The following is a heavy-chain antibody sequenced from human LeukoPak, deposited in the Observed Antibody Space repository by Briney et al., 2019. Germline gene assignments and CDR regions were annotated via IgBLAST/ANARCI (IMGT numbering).Heavy chain of an antibody. J-gene: IGHJ3*02. V-gene: IGHV3-23*01. Sequence: GGSLRLSCVGSGFTFSSYAMSWVRQAPGKGLEWVSAISSSSSSTYYADSVKGRFTISRDNSKNTLYLQMNSLRAEDTAVYYCAKEIGTVGTLDAFDIWGQGTMVTVSS. D-gene: IGHD1/OR15-1a*01. CDR1: GFTFSSYA. CDR3: AKEIGTVGTLDAFDI. CDR2: ISSSSSST.